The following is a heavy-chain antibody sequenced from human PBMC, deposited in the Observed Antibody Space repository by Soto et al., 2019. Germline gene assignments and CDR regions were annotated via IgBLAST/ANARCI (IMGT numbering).Heavy chain of an antibody. CDR1: GYTSTSYG. Sequence: GASVXVSCKASGYTSTSYGISWVRQAPGQGLEWMGRISANTGDTNYAQKLQGRVTMTTDTSTNTVYMEMKSLRSDDTAVYYCARVVVSGHNWFDPWGQGTLVTVSS. CDR2: ISANTGDT. V-gene: IGHV1-18*04. CDR3: ARVVVSGHNWFDP. J-gene: IGHJ5*02. D-gene: IGHD2-15*01.